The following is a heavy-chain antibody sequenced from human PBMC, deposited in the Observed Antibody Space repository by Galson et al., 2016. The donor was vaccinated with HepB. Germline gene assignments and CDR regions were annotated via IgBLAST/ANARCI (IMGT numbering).Heavy chain of an antibody. D-gene: IGHD4-11*01. J-gene: IGHJ5*01. V-gene: IGHV3-23*01. CDR2: IGSRGDDT. CDR3: AKVATPNRNYENWFDS. CDR1: GFTFSSHP. Sequence: SLRLSCAGSGFTFSSHPMNWVRQAPGKGLEWVSSIGSRGDDTYYADSVKGRFTVSRDNLKNTLNLQMSSLRAEDTAVYYCAKVATPNRNYENWFDSWGQGTLVTVSS.